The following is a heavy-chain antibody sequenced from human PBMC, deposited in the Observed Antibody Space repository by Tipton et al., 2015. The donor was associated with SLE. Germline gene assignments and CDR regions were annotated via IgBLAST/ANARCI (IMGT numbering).Heavy chain of an antibody. CDR2: ISSSGSTI. CDR3: ARDEGGAPNWYFDL. Sequence: QLVQSGGGLVQPGGSLRLSCAASGFTFSSYEMNWVRQAPGKGLEWVSYISSSGSTIYYADSVKGRFTISRDNAKNSLYLQMNSLRAEDTAVYYCARDEGGAPNWYFDLWGRGTLVTVSS. D-gene: IGHD3-16*01. J-gene: IGHJ2*01. V-gene: IGHV3-48*03. CDR1: GFTFSSYE.